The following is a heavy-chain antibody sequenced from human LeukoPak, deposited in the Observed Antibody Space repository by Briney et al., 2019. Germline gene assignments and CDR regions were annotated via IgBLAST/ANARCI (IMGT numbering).Heavy chain of an antibody. J-gene: IGHJ4*02. CDR2: INPNSGGT. V-gene: IGHV1-2*02. CDR1: GYTFTGYY. CDR3: ARLTGDREFDY. D-gene: IGHD7-27*01. Sequence: ASVKVSCKAPGYTFTGYYMHWVRQAPGQGLEWMGWINPNSGGTNYAQKFQDRVTMTRDTSIRTAYMELSRLTFDDTAVYYCARLTGDREFDYWGQGTLVTVSS.